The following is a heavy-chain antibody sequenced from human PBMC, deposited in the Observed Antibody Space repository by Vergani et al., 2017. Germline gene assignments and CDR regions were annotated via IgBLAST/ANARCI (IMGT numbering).Heavy chain of an antibody. J-gene: IGHJ6*03. D-gene: IGHD2-2*01. Sequence: QVQLQESGPGLVKPSQTLSLTRTVSGGSISSGDYYWSWIRQPPGKGLEWIGYIYYSGSTYYNPSLKSRVTISVDTSKNQFSLKLSSVTAADTAVYYCARLDCSSTSCYASRPDYYYYYMDVWGKGTTVTVSS. CDR2: IYYSGST. CDR1: GGSISSGDYY. V-gene: IGHV4-30-4*08. CDR3: ARLDCSSTSCYASRPDYYYYYMDV.